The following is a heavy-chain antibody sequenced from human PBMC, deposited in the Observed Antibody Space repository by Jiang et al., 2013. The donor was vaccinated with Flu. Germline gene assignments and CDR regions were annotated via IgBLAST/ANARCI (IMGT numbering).Heavy chain of an antibody. V-gene: IGHV4-4*02. CDR1: SISSSNW. CDR3: ARLVAAAGIYTSSAFDI. D-gene: IGHD6-13*01. J-gene: IGHJ3*02. Sequence: SISSSNWWSWVRPAPTGRGLDVDWGNLSYGSTNXNPSLKSRVTISVDTSKNQXSLKLSSVTAADTAVYYCARLVAAAGIYTSSAFDIWGPRDNGHRLF. CDR2: LSYGST.